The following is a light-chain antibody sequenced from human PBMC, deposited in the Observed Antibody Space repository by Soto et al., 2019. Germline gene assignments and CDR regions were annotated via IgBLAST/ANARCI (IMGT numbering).Light chain of an antibody. V-gene: IGKV3-20*01. CDR3: QQFDDSVT. CDR2: GTS. Sequence: EMVLTQSTGTVSWSPGERATLSSRASHSVSRTYLAWYQQKPGQAPRVLIYGTSDRATGTPDRFSGSGSGTDFTLTISRLEPEDSAVYYCQQFDDSVTFGQGTRLEIK. J-gene: IGKJ5*01. CDR1: HSVSRTY.